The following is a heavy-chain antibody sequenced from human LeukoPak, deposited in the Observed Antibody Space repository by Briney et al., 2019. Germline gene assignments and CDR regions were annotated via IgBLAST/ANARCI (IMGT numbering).Heavy chain of an antibody. CDR3: TRNMGI. Sequence: GGSLRLSCAASGFTFSDYYMDWVRQAPGKGLEWVGRIRNKVNSYTTEYAASVKGRFTISRDESKNSLYLQMNSLKTEDTAVYYCTRNMGIWGQGTMVTVSS. J-gene: IGHJ3*02. CDR2: IRNKVNSYTT. CDR1: GFTFSDYY. D-gene: IGHD2/OR15-2a*01. V-gene: IGHV3-72*01.